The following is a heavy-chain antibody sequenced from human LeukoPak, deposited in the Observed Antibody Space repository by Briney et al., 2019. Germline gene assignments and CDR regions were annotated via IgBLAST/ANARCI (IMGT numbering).Heavy chain of an antibody. D-gene: IGHD2-15*01. CDR1: GFTFSSYP. Sequence: GGSLRLSCAASGFTFSSYPMNWVRQAPGKGLEWVSYISTSSSTIYYADSVKGRFTISRDNAKNSLYLQMNSLRAEDTAVYYCARDEVYCSGGSCYSYYYYYMDVWGKGTTVSVSS. CDR2: ISTSSSTI. CDR3: ARDEVYCSGGSCYSYYYYYMDV. V-gene: IGHV3-48*04. J-gene: IGHJ6*03.